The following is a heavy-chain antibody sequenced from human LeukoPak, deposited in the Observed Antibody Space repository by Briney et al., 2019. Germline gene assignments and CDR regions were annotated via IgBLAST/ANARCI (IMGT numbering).Heavy chain of an antibody. J-gene: IGHJ4*02. D-gene: IGHD3/OR15-3a*01. Sequence: GGSLRPSCAASGFTLNNAWMSWVRQAPGKGLEWVGRIKSKTEGGTRDFAAPVKGRFIISRDDSKNTVYLQMNSLKTEDTAVYYCATGTGRSDFDYWGQGTLVTVSS. CDR2: IKSKTEGGTR. CDR3: ATGTGRSDFDY. CDR1: GFTLNNAW. V-gene: IGHV3-15*01.